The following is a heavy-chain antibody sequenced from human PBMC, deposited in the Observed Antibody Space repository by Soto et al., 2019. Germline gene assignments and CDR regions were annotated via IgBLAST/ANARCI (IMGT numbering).Heavy chain of an antibody. CDR3: ERHGRGNDVVNYYYYGMAV. J-gene: IGHJ6*02. V-gene: IGHV4-39*01. CDR1: GGSISSSIYF. CDR2: MYYSGTT. D-gene: IGHD2-15*01. Sequence: SETLSLTCAVSGGSISSSIYFWGWIRQPPREGLEWIGSMYYSGTTSYNPSLKTRVSISIDTAKNQFSLRLSSVTAADTAVYYCERHGRGNDVVNYYYYGMAVWGQGTTVPVSS.